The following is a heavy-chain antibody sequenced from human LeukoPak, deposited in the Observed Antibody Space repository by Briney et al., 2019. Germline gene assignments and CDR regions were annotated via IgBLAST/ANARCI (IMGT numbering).Heavy chain of an antibody. V-gene: IGHV4-59*08. CDR2: ISHSGRT. CDR3: VRHGYDTGRFLAHFDY. Sequence: SETLSLTCTVSSGSITSDYWSWIRQPPGKGLEWIGYISHSGRTNYNPSLKSRVTMSVDTSKNQFSLKLTSVTAADTAVYYCVRHGYDTGRFLAHFDYWGQGTLVTVS. J-gene: IGHJ4*02. D-gene: IGHD2-8*02. CDR1: SGSITSDY.